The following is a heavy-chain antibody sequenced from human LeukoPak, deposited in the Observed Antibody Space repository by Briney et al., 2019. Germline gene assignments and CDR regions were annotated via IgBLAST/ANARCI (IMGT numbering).Heavy chain of an antibody. D-gene: IGHD3-22*01. J-gene: IGHJ4*02. CDR1: GYTLTELS. CDR2: FNPEVGET. V-gene: IGHV1-24*01. Sequence: GASVKVSCKVSGYTLTELSISWVRLAPGKRREWMGGFNPEVGETIYAQKVQGRVTITEDTSTYTANMELSSLRSDDTAVYSCATGGTYYYANTSYHTFDYWGQGTLLTVSS. CDR3: ATGGTYYYANTSYHTFDY.